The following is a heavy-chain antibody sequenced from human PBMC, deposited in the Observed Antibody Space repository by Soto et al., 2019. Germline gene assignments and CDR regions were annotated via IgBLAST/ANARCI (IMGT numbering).Heavy chain of an antibody. CDR2: ISYDGSNK. J-gene: IGHJ4*02. D-gene: IGHD6-6*01. CDR1: GFTFSSYA. V-gene: IGHV3-30-3*01. Sequence: QVQLVESGGGVVQPGRSLRLSCAASGFTFSSYAMHWVRQAPGKGLEWVAVISYDGSNKYYEDSVKGRFTISRDNSKNTLFLQMNSLRAEDTAVYYCARDVGWEARRVGYFDYWGQGTLVSVSS. CDR3: ARDVGWEARRVGYFDY.